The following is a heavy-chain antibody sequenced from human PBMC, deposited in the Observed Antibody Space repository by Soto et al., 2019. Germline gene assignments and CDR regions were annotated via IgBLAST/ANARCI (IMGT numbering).Heavy chain of an antibody. D-gene: IGHD2-21*01. CDR2: ISDTV. J-gene: IGHJ4*02. CDR3: AKKNVVVLGNYGFL. Sequence: EVQLLESGGGLVQPGGSLRLSCVASGFTFSEFPMSWVRQAPGKGLEWVSSISDTVYYADSVKGRFTISRDNSKNTLYLEMNSLRADDTAVYYCAKKNVVVLGNYGFLWGQGTLVTVSS. CDR1: GFTFSEFP. V-gene: IGHV3-23*01.